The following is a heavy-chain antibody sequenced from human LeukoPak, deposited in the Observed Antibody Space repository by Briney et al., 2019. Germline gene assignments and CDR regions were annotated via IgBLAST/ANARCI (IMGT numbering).Heavy chain of an antibody. CDR2: IGTAGDT. CDR3: ARRREHGSGSDWL. CDR1: GFTFSSYD. D-gene: IGHD3-10*01. Sequence: GGSLRLSCAASGFTFSSYDMHWVRQATGKGLEWVSAIGTAGDTYYPDSLKGRFTISRDNARSSLYLQMSSLRAEDTAVYYCARRREHGSGSDWLWGQGTLVTVSS. V-gene: IGHV3-13*01. J-gene: IGHJ4*02.